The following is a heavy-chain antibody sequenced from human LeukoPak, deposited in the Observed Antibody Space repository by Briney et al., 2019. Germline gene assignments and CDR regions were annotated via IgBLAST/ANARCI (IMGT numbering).Heavy chain of an antibody. CDR1: GFTFSSYG. J-gene: IGHJ3*02. CDR3: AKDGGPAHLDAFDI. D-gene: IGHD4-23*01. CDR2: IWYDGSNK. Sequence: GGSLRLSCAASGFTFSSYGMHWVRQAPGKGLEWVAVIWYDGSNKYYADSVKGRFTISRDNSNNTLYLQMNSLRAEDTAVYYCAKDGGPAHLDAFDIWGQGTMVTVSS. V-gene: IGHV3-33*06.